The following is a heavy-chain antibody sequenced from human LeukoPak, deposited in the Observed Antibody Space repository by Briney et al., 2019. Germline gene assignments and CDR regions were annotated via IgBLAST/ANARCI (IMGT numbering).Heavy chain of an antibody. CDR1: GGSISRHY. D-gene: IGHD3-3*01. J-gene: IGHJ6*03. CDR3: ARAPGRLDREKNDFLGSYPTIEYHIDV. V-gene: IGHV4-59*11. Sequence: SETLSLTCTVSGGSISRHYWSWIRQPPGKGLEWVGYIYDSGSPNYNPSLKSRLTLSVDTSKNRFSLKLSSVTAADTAVYFCARAPGRLDREKNDFLGSYPTIEYHIDVWGKGTTVTVSS. CDR2: IYDSGSP.